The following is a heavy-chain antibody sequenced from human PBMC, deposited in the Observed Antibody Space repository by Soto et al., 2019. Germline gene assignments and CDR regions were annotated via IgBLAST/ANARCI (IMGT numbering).Heavy chain of an antibody. Sequence: GGSLRLSCVVSGFTFNNYGINWVRQAPGKGLEWVSTVSKSDYTYYSDSVKGRFTISRDNAKNAVSLQMNTLRAEDTAVYYCAREDSIIIPAVSDFWGQGTLVTVSS. CDR3: AREDSIIIPAVSDF. CDR1: GFTFNNYG. CDR2: VSKSDYT. J-gene: IGHJ4*02. V-gene: IGHV3-21*01. D-gene: IGHD2-2*01.